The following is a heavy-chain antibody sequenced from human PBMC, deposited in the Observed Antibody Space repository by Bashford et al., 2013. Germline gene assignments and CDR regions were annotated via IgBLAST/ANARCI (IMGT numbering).Heavy chain of an antibody. Sequence: ASVKVSCKASGYTFNSYYIHWVRQAPGQRLEWMGIIDPSGGSSSYAQQFRGRITMTRDTSTSTVYMDLSSLRSEDTAVYYCARRLSNVYDAFDIWGQGTMVTVSS. V-gene: IGHV1-46*02. CDR3: ARRLSNVYDAFDI. CDR1: GYTFNSYY. J-gene: IGHJ3*02. CDR2: IDPSGGSS. D-gene: IGHD5/OR15-5a*01.